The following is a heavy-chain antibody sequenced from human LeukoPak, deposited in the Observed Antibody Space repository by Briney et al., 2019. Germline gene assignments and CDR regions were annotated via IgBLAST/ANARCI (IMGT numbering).Heavy chain of an antibody. D-gene: IGHD3-3*01. CDR2: IYYSGST. CDR1: GGSISSYY. CDR3: ARGPQPYYDFWSGYYRYYGMDV. J-gene: IGHJ6*02. V-gene: IGHV4-59*01. Sequence: SETLSLACTVSGGSISSYYWSWIRQPPGKGLEWIGYIYYSGSTNYNPSLKSRVTISVDTSKNQFSLKLGSVTAADTAVYYCARGPQPYYDFWSGYYRYYGMDVWGQGTTVTVSS.